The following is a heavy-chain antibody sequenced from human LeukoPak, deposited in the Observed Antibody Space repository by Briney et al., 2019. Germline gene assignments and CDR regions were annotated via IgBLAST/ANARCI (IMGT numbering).Heavy chain of an antibody. V-gene: IGHV3-23*01. CDR2: ISSSGGST. J-gene: IGHJ4*02. CDR3: AKATFASSWNLYFDY. D-gene: IGHD6-13*01. CDR1: GFSFSSYA. Sequence: GGSLRLSCAASGFSFSSYAMSWVRQAPGKGLEWVSTISSSGGSTHYADSVKGRFTISRDNSKSTVYLQMNSLRAEDTAVYYCAKATFASSWNLYFDYWGQGTLVTVSS.